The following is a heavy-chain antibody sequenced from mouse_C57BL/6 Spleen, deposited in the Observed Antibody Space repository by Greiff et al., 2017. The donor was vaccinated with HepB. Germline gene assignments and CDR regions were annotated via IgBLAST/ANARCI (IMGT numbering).Heavy chain of an antibody. J-gene: IGHJ2*01. CDR1: GYTFTSYW. CDR3: ARYGSSYFDY. V-gene: IGHV1-52*01. D-gene: IGHD1-1*01. CDR2: IDPSDSET. Sequence: QVHVKQPGAELVRPGSSVKLSCKASGYTFTSYWMHWVKQRPIQGLEWIGNIDPSDSETHYNQKFKDKATLTVDKSSSTAYMQLSSLTSEDSAVYYCARYGSSYFDYWGQGTTLTVSS.